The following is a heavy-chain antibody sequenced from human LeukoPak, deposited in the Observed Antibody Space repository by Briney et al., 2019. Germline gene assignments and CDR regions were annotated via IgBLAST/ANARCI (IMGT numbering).Heavy chain of an antibody. D-gene: IGHD3-9*01. V-gene: IGHV1-18*01. CDR2: ISAYNGNT. Sequence: ASVKVSCKASGYTFTSYDINWVRQATGQGLEWMGWISAYNGNTNYAQKLQGRVTMTTDTSTSTAYMELSSLRSEDTAVYYCARGILLRYFDWLFSGGQYYFDYWGQGTLVTVSS. CDR3: ARGILLRYFDWLFSGGQYYFDY. J-gene: IGHJ4*02. CDR1: GYTFTSYD.